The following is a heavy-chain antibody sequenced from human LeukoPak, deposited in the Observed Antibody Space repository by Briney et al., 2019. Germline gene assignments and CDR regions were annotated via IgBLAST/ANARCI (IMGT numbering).Heavy chain of an antibody. CDR1: GGSISSGDYY. Sequence: KTSETLSLTCTVSGGSISSGDYYRSWIRQPPGKGLEWIGYIYYSGSTYYNPSLKSRVTISVDTSKNQFSLKLCSVTAADTAVYYCARESSGPAFPTLYWFDPWGQGTLVTVSS. D-gene: IGHD3-3*02. V-gene: IGHV4-30-4*08. J-gene: IGHJ5*02. CDR2: IYYSGST. CDR3: ARESSGPAFPTLYWFDP.